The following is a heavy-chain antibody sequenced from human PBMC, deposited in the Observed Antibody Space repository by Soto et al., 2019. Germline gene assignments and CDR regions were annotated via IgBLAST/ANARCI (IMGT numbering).Heavy chain of an antibody. V-gene: IGHV3-23*01. CDR1: GFAFPHYA. Sequence: PGGSLRLSCAASGFAFPHYAMAWVRQAPGKGLEWVSAVTGSGSTAFYADSVKGRFTISSDNPNYTLYLQMDSLRAEDTALYFCAKPRVYCTNGVCPAASWGQGVLVTVSS. CDR3: AKPRVYCTNGVCPAAS. J-gene: IGHJ5*02. CDR2: VTGSGSTA. D-gene: IGHD2-8*01.